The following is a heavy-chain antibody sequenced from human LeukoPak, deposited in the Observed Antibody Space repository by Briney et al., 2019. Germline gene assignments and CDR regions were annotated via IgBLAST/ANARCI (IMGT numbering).Heavy chain of an antibody. CDR2: INSGGSI. CDR3: ARGRGYYDRSGHALMGYYYMDV. V-gene: IGHV3-53*01. Sequence: PGGSLRLSCAASGFTVSSNYMTWVRQAPGKGLEWVSIINSGGSIYYADSVKGRFSISRDNSKNTLFLQMNSLRAEDTAVYYCARGRGYYDRSGHALMGYYYMDVWGKGTTVTIS. D-gene: IGHD3-22*01. CDR1: GFTVSSNY. J-gene: IGHJ6*03.